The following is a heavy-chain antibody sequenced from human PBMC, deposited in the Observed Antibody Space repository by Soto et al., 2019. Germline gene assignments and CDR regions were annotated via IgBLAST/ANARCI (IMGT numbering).Heavy chain of an antibody. CDR2: ISSSSSYI. D-gene: IGHD3-22*01. Sequence: GGSLRLSCAASGFTFSSYSMNWVRQAPGKGLEWVSSISSSSSYIYYADSVKGRFTISRDNAKNSLYLQMNSLRAEDMAVYYCARDLRGIYYYDSSGPDYWGQGTLVTVSS. J-gene: IGHJ4*02. CDR1: GFTFSSYS. CDR3: ARDLRGIYYYDSSGPDY. V-gene: IGHV3-21*01.